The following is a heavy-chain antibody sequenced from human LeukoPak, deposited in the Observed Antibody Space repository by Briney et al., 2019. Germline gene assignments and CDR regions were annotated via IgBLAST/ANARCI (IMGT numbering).Heavy chain of an antibody. CDR2: ISGSGGTT. D-gene: IGHD2-8*01. Sequence: GGSLRLSCAASGFTFANYAMTWVRQAPAKGLEWVSSISGSGGTTNYADSVKGQFTISRNNPKNTVCLEINSLRVEDTALYYCAKENGVGRSDSGNNGFHLWGQGTMVTVSS. V-gene: IGHV3-23*01. CDR3: AKENGVGRSDSGNNGFHL. CDR1: GFTFANYA. J-gene: IGHJ3*01.